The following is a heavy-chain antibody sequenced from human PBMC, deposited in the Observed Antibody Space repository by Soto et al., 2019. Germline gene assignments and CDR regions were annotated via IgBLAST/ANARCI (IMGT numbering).Heavy chain of an antibody. CDR1: GFSLTTRGVG. V-gene: IGHV2-5*02. CDR3: TPTRRYTGSGCSHLAY. CDR2: IYWDDDK. D-gene: IGHD3-3*01. Sequence: QITLKESGPTVVKPTQTLTVTCTFSGFSLTTRGVGVGWIRQPPGKALEWLALIYWDDDKRYSPSLKSRLTIAQETAENLAVLTAPNMTPVDSAVYICTPTRRYTGSGCSHLAYLGQRALVPVSS. J-gene: IGHJ4*02.